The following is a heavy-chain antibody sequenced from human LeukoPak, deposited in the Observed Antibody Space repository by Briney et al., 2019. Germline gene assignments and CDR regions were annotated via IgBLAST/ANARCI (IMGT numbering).Heavy chain of an antibody. CDR1: GGTFSSYA. Sequence: GASVKVSCKASGGTFSSYAISWVRQAPGQGLEWMGGIIPIFGTANYAQKFQGRVTITADESTSTAYMELSSLRSEETAVYYCARAPLSIHMATTRLDPFDYWGQGTLVTVSS. CDR3: ARAPLSIHMATTRLDPFDY. J-gene: IGHJ4*02. CDR2: IIPIFGTA. V-gene: IGHV1-69*13. D-gene: IGHD5-24*01.